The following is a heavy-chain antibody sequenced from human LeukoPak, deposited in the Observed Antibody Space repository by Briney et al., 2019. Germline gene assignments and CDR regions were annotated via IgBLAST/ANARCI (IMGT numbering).Heavy chain of an antibody. Sequence: SETLSLTCTVSGGSISSSSYYWGWIRQPPGKGLEWIGSIYYSGSTNHNPSLKSRVTISADTSKNQFSLKLSSVTAADTAVYYCARGVVVPAAILRSDYYYYMDVWGKGTTVTVSS. CDR3: ARGVVVPAAILRSDYYYYMDV. D-gene: IGHD2-2*02. J-gene: IGHJ6*03. V-gene: IGHV4-39*07. CDR2: IYYSGST. CDR1: GGSISSSSYY.